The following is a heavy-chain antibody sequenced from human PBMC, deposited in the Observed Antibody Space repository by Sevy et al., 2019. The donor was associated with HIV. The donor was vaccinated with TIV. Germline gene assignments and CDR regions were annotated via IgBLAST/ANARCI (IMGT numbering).Heavy chain of an antibody. J-gene: IGHJ4*02. Sequence: ASVKVSCKASGYTFTGYYMHWVRQAPGQGLEWMGWINPNSGGTDYAQKFQGRVTMTRDTSISIAYMELSRLRSDDTAVYFCAKDRWGIAAAGTGVFAYWGQGALVTVSS. CDR3: AKDRWGIAAAGTGVFAY. D-gene: IGHD6-13*01. V-gene: IGHV1-2*02. CDR2: INPNSGGT. CDR1: GYTFTGYY.